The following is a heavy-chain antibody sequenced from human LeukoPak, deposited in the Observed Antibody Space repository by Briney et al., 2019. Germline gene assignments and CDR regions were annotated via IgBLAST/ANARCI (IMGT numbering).Heavy chain of an antibody. CDR1: GYTFTSYY. V-gene: IGHV1-46*01. J-gene: IGHJ4*02. Sequence: ASVKVSCKASGYTFTSYYMHWVRQAPGQGLEWMGIINPSGGSTSYAQKFQGRVTMTRDTSTSTVYMELSSLRSEDTAVYYCTREQYSNYVDLWGQGTLVTVSS. CDR2: INPSGGST. CDR3: TREQYSNYVDL. D-gene: IGHD4-11*01.